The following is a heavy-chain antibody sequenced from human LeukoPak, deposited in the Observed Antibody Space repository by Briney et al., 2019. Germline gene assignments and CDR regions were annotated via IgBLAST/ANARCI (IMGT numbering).Heavy chain of an antibody. CDR3: ARARSPANAFDI. CDR1: GFTFDDYG. CDR2: INWYGGST. D-gene: IGHD2-2*01. J-gene: IGHJ3*02. V-gene: IGHV3-20*04. Sequence: PGGSLRLSCAASGFTFDDYGMSWVAQAPGKGLEWWSGINWYGGSTGYADSVKGRFTISRDNAKNSLHLQMNTRRAEATALYYCARARSPANAFDIWSQGTMVTVSS.